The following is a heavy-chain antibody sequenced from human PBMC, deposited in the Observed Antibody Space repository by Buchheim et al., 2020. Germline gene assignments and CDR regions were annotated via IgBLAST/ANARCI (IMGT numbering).Heavy chain of an antibody. CDR3: ARDEAPLRYSSWSYMDV. Sequence: QVQLVQSGAEVKKPGASVKVSCKASGYTFTSYYMHWVRQAPGQGLEWMGIINPSGGSTSYVQKFQGRDTMTRDTSTSTDYMELSSLRSEDTAVYYCARDEAPLRYSSWSYMDVWGKGTT. CDR1: GYTFTSYY. D-gene: IGHD6-6*01. CDR2: INPSGGST. V-gene: IGHV1-46*01. J-gene: IGHJ6*03.